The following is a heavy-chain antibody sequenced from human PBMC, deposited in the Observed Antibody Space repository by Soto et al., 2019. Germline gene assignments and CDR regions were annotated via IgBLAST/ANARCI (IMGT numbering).Heavy chain of an antibody. V-gene: IGHV1-46*01. J-gene: IGHJ4*02. CDR3: ARDFKGIQLWFAY. CDR1: GYTFTGYY. D-gene: IGHD5-18*01. Sequence: ASVKGSCKAAGYTFTGYYMHWVRPAPGQGLEWMGIINPSGGSTSYAQKFQGRVTMTGDTSTSTVYMELSSLRSEDTAVYYCARDFKGIQLWFAYWGQGALVTVSS. CDR2: INPSGGST.